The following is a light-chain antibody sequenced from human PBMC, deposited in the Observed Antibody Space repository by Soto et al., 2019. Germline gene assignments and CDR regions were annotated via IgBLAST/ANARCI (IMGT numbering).Light chain of an antibody. Sequence: QSVLTQPASVSGSPGQSITISCTGTSSDVGGYNYVSWYQQHPGKAPKLMIYDVSNRPSGVSNRFSGSKPGNTASLTISGLQAEDEADYYCSSYTSSSIYVFGTGTKVTVL. V-gene: IGLV2-14*01. CDR1: SSDVGGYNY. J-gene: IGLJ1*01. CDR3: SSYTSSSIYV. CDR2: DVS.